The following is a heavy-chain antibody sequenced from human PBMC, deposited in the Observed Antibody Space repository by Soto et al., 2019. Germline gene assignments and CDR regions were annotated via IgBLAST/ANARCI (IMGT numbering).Heavy chain of an antibody. Sequence: QVQLQQWGAGLLKPSETLSLTCAVYGGSFSGYYWSWIRQPPGKGLEWIGEINHSGSTNYNPSLKSRVTISVDTSKNQFSLKLSSVTAADTAVYYCARGAVAGILDYWGQGTLVTVSS. CDR1: GGSFSGYY. CDR3: ARGAVAGILDY. J-gene: IGHJ4*02. D-gene: IGHD6-19*01. CDR2: INHSGST. V-gene: IGHV4-34*01.